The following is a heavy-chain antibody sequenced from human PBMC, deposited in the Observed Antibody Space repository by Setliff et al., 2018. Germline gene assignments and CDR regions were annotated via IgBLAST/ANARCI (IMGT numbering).Heavy chain of an antibody. J-gene: IGHJ5*02. CDR2: IYAGDSDT. CDR1: GFSFTDFW. Sequence: GESLTISCKGSGFSFTDFWIGWVRQTPGKGLEWMGLIYAGDSDTRYNPSFQGRVTMSADKSINTAYLQWSSLKASDTAIYYCARQKSTGSGNNWFDPWGQGTLVTVSS. CDR3: ARQKSTGSGNNWFDP. V-gene: IGHV5-51*01. D-gene: IGHD3-10*01.